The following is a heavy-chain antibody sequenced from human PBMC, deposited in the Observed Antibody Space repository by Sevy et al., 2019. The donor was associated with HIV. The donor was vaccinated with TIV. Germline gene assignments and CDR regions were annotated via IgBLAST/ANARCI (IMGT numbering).Heavy chain of an antibody. J-gene: IGHJ4*02. Sequence: SETLSLTCTVSGGSISSYYWSWIRQPPGKGLEWIGYIYYSGSTNYNPSLKSRVTISVDTSKNQFSLKLSSVTAAVTAVYYCASMYYYDSRTPFDYWGQGTLVTVSS. CDR3: ASMYYYDSRTPFDY. V-gene: IGHV4-59*01. D-gene: IGHD3-22*01. CDR2: IYYSGST. CDR1: GGSISSYY.